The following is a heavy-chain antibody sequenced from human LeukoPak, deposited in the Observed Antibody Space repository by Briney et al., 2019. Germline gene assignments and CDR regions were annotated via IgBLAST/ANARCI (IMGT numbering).Heavy chain of an antibody. Sequence: GGSLRLSCAASGFTFSSYAMSWVRQAPGKGLEWVSAISGSGGSTYYADSVKGRFTISRDNSKNALYLQMNSLRAEDTALYYCAKDIGWNGIAEYYFDYWGQGTLVTVSS. V-gene: IGHV3-23*01. CDR1: GFTFSSYA. D-gene: IGHD1-1*01. J-gene: IGHJ4*02. CDR3: AKDIGWNGIAEYYFDY. CDR2: ISGSGGST.